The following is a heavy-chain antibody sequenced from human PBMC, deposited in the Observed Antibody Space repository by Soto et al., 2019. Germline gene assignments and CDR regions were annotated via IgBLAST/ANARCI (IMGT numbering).Heavy chain of an antibody. V-gene: IGHV1-69*12. CDR3: AKGAVAGTPTSYYYYGMDV. CDR2: IIPICGTV. D-gene: IGHD6-19*01. CDR1: GGTFRTYA. J-gene: IGHJ6*02. Sequence: QVQLLQSGAEVKKPGSSVRVSCEASGGTFRTYAISWVRQAPGQGLEWMGEIIPICGTVNYAQKFQGRVTITADESTTTFYMDLRSLRSEDTAVYYCAKGAVAGTPTSYYYYGMDVWGQGTTVTVSS.